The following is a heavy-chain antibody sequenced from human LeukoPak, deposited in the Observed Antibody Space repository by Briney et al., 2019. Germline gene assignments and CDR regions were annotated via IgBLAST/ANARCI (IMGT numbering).Heavy chain of an antibody. CDR3: ARRAGGYSHPYDY. J-gene: IGHJ4*02. CDR2: ISYDGTNK. CDR1: GFTFTTYA. V-gene: IGHV3-30*04. D-gene: IGHD4-23*01. Sequence: GGSLRLSCAASGFTFTTYAMHWVRQAPGKGLEWLALISYDGTNKYYADSVKGRFTISRDNSKNTLYLQMNSLRAEDTAVYYCARRAGGYSHPYDYWGQGTLVTVSS.